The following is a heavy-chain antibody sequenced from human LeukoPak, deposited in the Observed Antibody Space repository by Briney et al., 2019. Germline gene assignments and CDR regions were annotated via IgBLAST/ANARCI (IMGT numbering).Heavy chain of an antibody. V-gene: IGHV5-51*01. Sequence: GESLKISCKGSGYSFTSYWNGWVRQMPGNGLEWMGIIYPGDSDTRYSPSFQGQVTISADKSISTAYLQWSSLKASDTVMYYCASCSGGSCYQGDYFDYWGQGTLVTVSS. J-gene: IGHJ4*02. D-gene: IGHD2-15*01. CDR3: ASCSGGSCYQGDYFDY. CDR2: IYPGDSDT. CDR1: GYSFTSYW.